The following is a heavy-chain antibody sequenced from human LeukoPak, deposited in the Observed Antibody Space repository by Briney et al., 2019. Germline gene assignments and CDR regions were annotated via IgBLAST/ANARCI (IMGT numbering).Heavy chain of an antibody. J-gene: IGHJ3*02. D-gene: IGHD2-2*01. V-gene: IGHV5-51*01. CDR3: ARPVKPRGAYCSSTSCYGYDAFDI. Sequence: GESLKISCKGSGYSFTSYWIGWVRQMPGKGLEWMGIIYPGDSDTRYSPSFQGQVTISADKSISTAYLQWSSLKASDTAMYYCARPVKPRGAYCSSTSCYGYDAFDIWGQGTMVTVSS. CDR2: IYPGDSDT. CDR1: GYSFTSYW.